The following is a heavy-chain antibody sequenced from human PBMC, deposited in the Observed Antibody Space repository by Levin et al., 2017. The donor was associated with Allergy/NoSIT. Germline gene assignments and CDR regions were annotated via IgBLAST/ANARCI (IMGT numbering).Heavy chain of an antibody. CDR3: ARDRSAGTAILDFDY. V-gene: IGHV3-33*01. D-gene: IGHD2-21*02. CDR1: GFIFSSFG. CDR2: IWYDGSNK. J-gene: IGHJ4*02. Sequence: PGGSLRLSCAATGFIFSSFGMHWVRQAPGRGLEWVAVIWYDGSNKYFADSVKGRFTISRDNSKNTLYLQMNSLRAEDTAVYYCARDRSAGTAILDFDYWGQGTLVTVSS.